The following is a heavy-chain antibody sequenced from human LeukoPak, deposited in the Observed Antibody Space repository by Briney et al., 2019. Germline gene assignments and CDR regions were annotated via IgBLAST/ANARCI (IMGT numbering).Heavy chain of an antibody. CDR2: ISWNSGSI. V-gene: IGHV3-9*01. CDR3: AKSVGQWLVHWFDP. J-gene: IGHJ5*02. Sequence: GRSLRLSCGASGFTFDDYAMHWVRQAPGKGLEWVSGISWNSGSIGYADSVKGRFTISRDNAKNSLYLQMNSLRAEDTALYYCAKSVGQWLVHWFDPWGQGTLVTVSS. CDR1: GFTFDDYA. D-gene: IGHD6-19*01.